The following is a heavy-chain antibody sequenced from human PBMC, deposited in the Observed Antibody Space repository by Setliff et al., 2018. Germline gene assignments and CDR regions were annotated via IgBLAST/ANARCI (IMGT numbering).Heavy chain of an antibody. CDR2: VSGSRTT. V-gene: IGHV3-23*01. J-gene: IGHJ4*02. D-gene: IGHD1-1*01. CDR1: GFIFSNFA. CDR3: TRPALDLEFDL. Sequence: GGSLRLSCATSGFIFSNFAISWVRQAPGKGLQWVATVSGSRTTYYADSVKGRFSISRDNSKNTVDLEMRSLTADDTALYYCTRPALDLEFDLWGQGTRVTVSS.